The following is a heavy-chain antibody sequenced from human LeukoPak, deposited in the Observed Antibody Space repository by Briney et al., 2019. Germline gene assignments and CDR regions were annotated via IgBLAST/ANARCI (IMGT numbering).Heavy chain of an antibody. CDR1: GGSISSYY. D-gene: IGHD6-13*01. V-gene: IGHV4-59*01. CDR2: IYYSGST. CDR3: ARDRRYSSSWVFDY. J-gene: IGHJ4*02. Sequence: TSETLSLTCTVSGGSISSYYWSWIRQPPGKGLEWIGYIYYSGSTNYNPSLKSRVTISVDTSKNQFSLKLSSVTAADTAVYYCARDRRYSSSWVFDYWGQGTLVTVSS.